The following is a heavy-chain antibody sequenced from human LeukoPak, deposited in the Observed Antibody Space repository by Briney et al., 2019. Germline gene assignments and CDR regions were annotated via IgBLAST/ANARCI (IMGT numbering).Heavy chain of an antibody. CDR3: ATSARTYLGSSLDY. CDR1: GFTFSDYY. D-gene: IGHD2-15*01. J-gene: IGHJ4*02. CDR2: ISSSGSTI. V-gene: IGHV3-11*04. Sequence: GGSLRLSCAASGFTFSDYYMSWIRQAPGKGLEWVSYISSSGSTIYYADSVKGRFTISRDNAKNSLYLQMNSLRAEDTALYYCATSARTYLGSSLDYWGQGTLVTVSS.